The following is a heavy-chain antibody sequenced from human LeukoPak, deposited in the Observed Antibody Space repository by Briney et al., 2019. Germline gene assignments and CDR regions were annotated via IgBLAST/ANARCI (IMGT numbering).Heavy chain of an antibody. CDR2: ISGSGGST. CDR1: GFTFSSYA. D-gene: IGHD3-22*01. Sequence: GGSLRLSCAASGFTFSSYAMSWVRQAPGKGLEWVSAISGSGGSTYYADSVKGRFTISRDNSKNTLYLQMNSLRAEDTAVYYCAREPTYYYDSSSPPGYYFDYWGQGTLVTVSS. V-gene: IGHV3-23*01. J-gene: IGHJ4*02. CDR3: AREPTYYYDSSSPPGYYFDY.